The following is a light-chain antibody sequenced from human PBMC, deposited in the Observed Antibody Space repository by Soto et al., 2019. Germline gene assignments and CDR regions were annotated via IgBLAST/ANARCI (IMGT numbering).Light chain of an antibody. Sequence: QSALTQPASVSGSPGQSITIACTGTSNDVGSYKFVSWYQQHPGQAPRLMMYEGIKRPSGVSNRFSGSKSGNTASLTISGLQAEDEADYYCCSYAGTSTYVFGTGTKLTVL. V-gene: IGLV2-23*01. CDR2: EGI. J-gene: IGLJ1*01. CDR3: CSYAGTSTYV. CDR1: SNDVGSYKF.